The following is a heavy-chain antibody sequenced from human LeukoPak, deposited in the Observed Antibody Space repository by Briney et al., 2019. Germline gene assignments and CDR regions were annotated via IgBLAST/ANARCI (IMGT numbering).Heavy chain of an antibody. CDR2: ISGSGGST. CDR1: GFTFSSYA. CDR3: AKGSIAARHRSYYYGMDV. Sequence: GGSLRLSCAASGFTFSSYAMSWVRQAPGKGLEWVSAISGSGGSTYYADSVKGRFTISRDNSKNTLYLQINSLRAEDTAVYYCAKGSIAARHRSYYYGMDVWGQGTTVTVSS. V-gene: IGHV3-23*01. J-gene: IGHJ6*02. D-gene: IGHD6-6*01.